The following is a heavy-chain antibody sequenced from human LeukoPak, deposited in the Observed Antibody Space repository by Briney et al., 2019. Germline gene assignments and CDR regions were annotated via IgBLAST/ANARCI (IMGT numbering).Heavy chain of an antibody. D-gene: IGHD5-24*01. CDR2: LTPIFGTP. J-gene: IGHJ4*02. CDR3: ARAVAATTFDY. V-gene: IGHV1-69*06. Sequence: ASVKVSCKASGDNFTTSAITRVRQAPGQGLEWMGRLTPIFGTPNYAQKFQARVTITADKSTSTAYMELSGLKSEDTAVYYCARAVAATTFDYWGQGALVTVSS. CDR1: GDNFTTSA.